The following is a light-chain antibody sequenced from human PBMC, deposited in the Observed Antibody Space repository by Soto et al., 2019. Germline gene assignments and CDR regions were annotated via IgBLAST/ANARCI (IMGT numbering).Light chain of an antibody. Sequence: EIVLTQSPGTLSLSPGERATLSCRASQSVSSSYLAWYQQKPGQAPRLLIYGASSRATGIPDRFSGGGSGTDFTLSISRLEPEDFAVYYCQLYGSSPPGTFGQGTKVDIK. V-gene: IGKV3-20*01. J-gene: IGKJ1*01. CDR2: GAS. CDR3: QLYGSSPPGT. CDR1: QSVSSSY.